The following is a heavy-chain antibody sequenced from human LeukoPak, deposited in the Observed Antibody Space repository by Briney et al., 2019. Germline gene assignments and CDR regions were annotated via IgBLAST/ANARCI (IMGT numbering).Heavy chain of an antibody. D-gene: IGHD2-15*01. CDR3: ARSRGRYCSGGACYPLDY. CDR1: VGSFSGYF. V-gene: IGHV4-34*01. Sequence: PSETLSLTCGVYVGSFSGYFWSRIRQAPGKGLEWIGEVSYPGTSKYNPSLKGRATISRDTSNTQFSLKLTSVTAADTAVYYCARSRGRYCSGGACYPLDYWGQGILFTVSS. CDR2: VSYPGTS. J-gene: IGHJ4*02.